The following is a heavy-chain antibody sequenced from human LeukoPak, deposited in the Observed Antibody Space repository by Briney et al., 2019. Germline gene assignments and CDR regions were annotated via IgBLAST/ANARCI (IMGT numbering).Heavy chain of an antibody. J-gene: IGHJ4*02. CDR2: ISGSGGST. CDR3: AKQISYGSGSLLYYFDY. CDR1: GFTFSSYA. D-gene: IGHD3-10*01. V-gene: IGHV3-23*01. Sequence: GGSLRLSCAASGFTFSSYAMSWVRQAPGEGLEWVSAISGSGGSTYYADSVKGRFTISRDNSKNTLYLQMNSLRAEDTAVYYCAKQISYGSGSLLYYFDYWGQGTLVTVSS.